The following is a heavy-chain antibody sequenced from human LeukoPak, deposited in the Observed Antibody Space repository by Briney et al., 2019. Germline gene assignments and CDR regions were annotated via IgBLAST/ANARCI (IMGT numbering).Heavy chain of an antibody. CDR3: ATGEYYGSGSLDV. Sequence: ASVKVSCKVSGYTLTKLSMHWVRQAPGKGLEWMGGFDPEDGETIYAQKFQGRVTMTEDTSTDTAYMELSSLRSEDTAVYYCATGEYYGSGSLDVWGQGTTVTVSS. CDR2: FDPEDGET. D-gene: IGHD3-10*01. J-gene: IGHJ6*02. CDR1: GYTLTKLS. V-gene: IGHV1-24*01.